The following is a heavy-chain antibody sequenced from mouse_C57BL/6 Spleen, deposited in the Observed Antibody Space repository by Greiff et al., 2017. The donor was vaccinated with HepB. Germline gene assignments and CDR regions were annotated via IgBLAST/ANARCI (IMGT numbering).Heavy chain of an antibody. V-gene: IGHV1-22*01. J-gene: IGHJ2*01. D-gene: IGHD1-1*01. CDR1: GYTFTDYN. CDR3: ARYTTVVVPFDY. Sequence: EVQLQQSGPELVKPGASVKMSCKASGYTFTDYNMHWVKQSHGKSLEWIGYINPNNGGTSYNQKFKGKATLTVNKSSSTAYMELRSLTSEDSAVYYCARYTTVVVPFDYWGQGTTLTVSS. CDR2: INPNNGGT.